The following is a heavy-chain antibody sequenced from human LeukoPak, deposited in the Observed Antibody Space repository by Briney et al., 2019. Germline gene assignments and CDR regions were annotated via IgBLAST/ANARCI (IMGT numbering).Heavy chain of an antibody. V-gene: IGHV1-69*13. D-gene: IGHD3-10*01. Sequence: ASVKVSCKASGVTFSRLVVSWVRQAPGQGLEWMGRIIPYFGTSNYAQNFQGRVTLTADEATNTAYMELNRLRSDDTAVYYCTRDGGDYGASGSYPDYWGQGTLVTVSS. J-gene: IGHJ4*02. CDR2: IIPYFGTS. CDR1: GVTFSRLV. CDR3: TRDGGDYGASGSYPDY.